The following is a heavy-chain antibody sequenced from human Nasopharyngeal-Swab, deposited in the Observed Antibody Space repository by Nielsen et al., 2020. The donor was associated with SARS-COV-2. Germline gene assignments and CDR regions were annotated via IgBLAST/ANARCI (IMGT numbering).Heavy chain of an antibody. V-gene: IGHV3-23*01. D-gene: IGHD6-13*01. J-gene: IGHJ4*02. CDR1: GFTFSSYA. CDR3: AKDRYSWVAAAAPGVYFDY. CDR2: ISGSGGST. Sequence: GESLKISCAASGFTFSSYAMSWVRQAPGKGLEWVSAISGSGGSTYYADSVKGRFTISRDNSKNTLYLQMHSLRAEDTAVYYCAKDRYSWVAAAAPGVYFDYWGQGTLVTVSS.